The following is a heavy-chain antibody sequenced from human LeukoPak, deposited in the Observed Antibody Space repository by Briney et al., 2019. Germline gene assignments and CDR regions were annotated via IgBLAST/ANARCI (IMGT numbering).Heavy chain of an antibody. CDR1: GFTLSSYW. CDR2: IKQDGNEK. J-gene: IGHJ6*04. Sequence: GGSLRLSCAASGFTLSSYWMSWVRQAPGKGLEWVANIKQDGNEKYYVDSVKGRFTISRDNAKNSLYLQMNSLRAEDTAVYYCARAGYSSSWYSSWGEGTTVTVSS. CDR3: ARAGYSSSWYSS. V-gene: IGHV3-7*04. D-gene: IGHD6-13*01.